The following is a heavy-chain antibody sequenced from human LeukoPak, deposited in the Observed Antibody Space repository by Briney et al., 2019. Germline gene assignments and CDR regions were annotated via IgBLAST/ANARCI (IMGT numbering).Heavy chain of an antibody. V-gene: IGHV3-23*01. CDR2: ISGSGGST. J-gene: IGHJ4*02. D-gene: IGHD1-26*01. CDR1: GFTFSDYC. Sequence: GGSLRLSCAASGFTFSDYCMSWIRQAPGKGLEWVSAISGSGGSTYYADSVKGRFTISRDNSKNTLYLQMNSLRVEDTAAYYCGRVWAGAPDYFGQGTLVTVSS. CDR3: GRVWAGAPDY.